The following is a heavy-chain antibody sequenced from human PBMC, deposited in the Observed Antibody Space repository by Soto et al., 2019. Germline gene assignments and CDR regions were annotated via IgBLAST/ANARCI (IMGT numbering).Heavy chain of an antibody. V-gene: IGHV3-21*01. CDR1: GFIFSSYR. D-gene: IGHD2-8*01. CDR3: ARGLGGPIGLIY. Sequence: EVQLVESGGGLVKPGGSLRLSCAPSGFIFSSYRMNWVRQAPGKGLEWVSSISSSGSYMYYADSVKGRFTISRDNAKNSLYLQMNSLRAEDTAVYSCARGLGGPIGLIYWGQGTLVTVSS. J-gene: IGHJ4*02. CDR2: ISSSGSYM.